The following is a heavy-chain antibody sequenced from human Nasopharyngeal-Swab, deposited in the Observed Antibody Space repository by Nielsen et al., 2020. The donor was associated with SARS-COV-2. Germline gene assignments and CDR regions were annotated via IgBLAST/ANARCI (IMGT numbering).Heavy chain of an antibody. J-gene: IGHJ6*02. V-gene: IGHV3-48*04. Sequence: GESLKISCAASGFTFSSYSMNWVRQAPGKGLEWVSYISSSSSTIYYADSVKGRFTISRDNAKNSLYLQMNSLRAEDTAVYYCARGSRYSYGNYGMDVWGQGTTVTVSS. D-gene: IGHD5-18*01. CDR1: GFTFSSYS. CDR2: ISSSSSTI. CDR3: ARGSRYSYGNYGMDV.